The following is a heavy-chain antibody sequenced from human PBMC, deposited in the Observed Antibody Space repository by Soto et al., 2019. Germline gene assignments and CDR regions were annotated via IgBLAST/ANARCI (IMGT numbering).Heavy chain of an antibody. D-gene: IGHD2-8*01. CDR2: IYHSGST. CDR1: GDSISSVNW. Sequence: PSETLSLTCAVSGDSISSVNWWSWVRQSPGKGLEWIGEIYHSGSTNYNPSLTSRITMSVDKSKNEFSLQLTSVTAADAAVYYCATFSGFFTISPFDAWGRGILVTVSS. V-gene: IGHV4-4*02. CDR3: ATFSGFFTISPFDA. J-gene: IGHJ5*02.